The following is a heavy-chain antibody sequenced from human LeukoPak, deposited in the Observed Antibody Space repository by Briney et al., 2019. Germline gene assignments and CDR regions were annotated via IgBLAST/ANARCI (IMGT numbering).Heavy chain of an antibody. V-gene: IGHV3-23*01. Sequence: GGSLRLSCEASGFTFSTYAMTWVRQTPEKGLEWVSGISGSGGNTYYADSVKGRFTISRDNFKDTLYLQMNSLRAEDTAVYYCAREEYNWNYGWYFDPWGRGTLVTVSS. CDR1: GFTFSTYA. CDR3: AREEYNWNYGWYFDP. J-gene: IGHJ2*01. CDR2: ISGSGGNT. D-gene: IGHD1-7*01.